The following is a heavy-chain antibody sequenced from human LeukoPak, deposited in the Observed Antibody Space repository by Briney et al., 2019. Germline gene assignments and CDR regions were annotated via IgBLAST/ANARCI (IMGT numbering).Heavy chain of an antibody. J-gene: IGHJ5*02. Sequence: ASVKVSCKASGYTFTGYYMHWVRQAPGQGLEWMGWIIPHSGGTNYAQKFQARVTMTRDTSITTAYMELSRLRSDDTAVYYCATDNQYNWFDPWGQGTLVTVSS. CDR1: GYTFTGYY. CDR2: IIPHSGGT. V-gene: IGHV1-2*02. CDR3: ATDNQYNWFDP.